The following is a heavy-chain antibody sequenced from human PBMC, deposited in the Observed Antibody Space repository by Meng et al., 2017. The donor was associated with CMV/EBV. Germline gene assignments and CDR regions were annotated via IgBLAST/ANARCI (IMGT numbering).Heavy chain of an antibody. J-gene: IGHJ6*02. CDR2: INWNGGST. D-gene: IGHD2-2*01. Sequence: GESLKISCAASGFTFDDYGMSWVRQAPGKGLEWVSGINWNGGSTGYADSVKGRFTISRDNAKNSLYLQMNSLRAVDTALYYCARGVGNIVVVPAATYGMDVWGQGTTVTVSS. CDR1: GFTFDDYG. CDR3: ARGVGNIVVVPAATYGMDV. V-gene: IGHV3-20*04.